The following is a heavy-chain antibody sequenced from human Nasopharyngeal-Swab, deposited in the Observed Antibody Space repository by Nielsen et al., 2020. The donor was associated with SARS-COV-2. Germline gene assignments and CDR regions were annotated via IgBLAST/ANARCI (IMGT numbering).Heavy chain of an antibody. D-gene: IGHD4-17*01. CDR1: GYTFTSYD. J-gene: IGHJ6*03. CDR3: ARGPATVTTSYYYYYMDV. CDR2: MNPNSGNT. Sequence: ASVKVSCKASGYTFTSYDINWVRQATGQGLEWMGWMNPNSGNTGYAQKFQGRVTMTRNTSISTAYMELSSLRSEDTAVYYCARGPATVTTSYYYYYMDVWGKGITVTVSS. V-gene: IGHV1-8*01.